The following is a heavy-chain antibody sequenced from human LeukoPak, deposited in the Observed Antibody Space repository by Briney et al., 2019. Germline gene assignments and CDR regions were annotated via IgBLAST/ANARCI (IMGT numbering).Heavy chain of an antibody. V-gene: IGHV1-69*01. CDR2: IIPIFGTA. Sequence: GASVKVSCKASGGTFSSYAISWVRQAPGQGLEWMGGIIPIFGTANYAQKFQGRVTITADESTSTAYMELSSLRSEDAAVYYCAWLPAARPLNFDYWGQGTLVTVSS. CDR3: AWLPAARPLNFDY. D-gene: IGHD6-6*01. CDR1: GGTFSSYA. J-gene: IGHJ4*02.